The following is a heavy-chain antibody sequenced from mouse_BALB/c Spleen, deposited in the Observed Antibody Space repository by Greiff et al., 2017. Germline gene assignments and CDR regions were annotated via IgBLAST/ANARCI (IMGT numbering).Heavy chain of an antibody. V-gene: IGHV2-5-1*01. Sequence: VKLMESGPSLVQPSQSLSITCTVSGFSLTSYGVHWVRQSPGKGLEWLGVIWRGGSTDYNAAFMSRLSITKDNSKSQVFFKMNSLQADDTAIYYCAKNGYGSSSYAMDYWGQGTSVTVSS. D-gene: IGHD1-1*01. J-gene: IGHJ4*01. CDR3: AKNGYGSSSYAMDY. CDR2: IWRGGST. CDR1: GFSLTSYG.